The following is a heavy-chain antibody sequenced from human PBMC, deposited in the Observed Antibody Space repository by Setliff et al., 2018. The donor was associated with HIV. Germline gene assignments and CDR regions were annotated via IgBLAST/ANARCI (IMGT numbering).Heavy chain of an antibody. Sequence: SETLSLTCAVYGGSFSDYYWSWIRQPPGKWLEWIGEINHRGSTNYNPSLKSRVTISVDTSKNQFSLKLSSVTAADTAVYYCARVSKYCSGVSCYSFSYDYYMDVWGKGTTVTV. CDR3: ARVSKYCSGVSCYSFSYDYYMDV. V-gene: IGHV4-34*01. D-gene: IGHD2-15*01. CDR2: INHRGST. CDR1: GGSFSDYY. J-gene: IGHJ6*03.